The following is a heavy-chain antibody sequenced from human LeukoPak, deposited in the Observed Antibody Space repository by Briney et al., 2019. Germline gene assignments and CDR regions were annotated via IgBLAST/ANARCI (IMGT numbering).Heavy chain of an antibody. Sequence: ASVKVSCKVSGYTLTELSMHWVRQAPGKGLEWMGGFDPEDGETIYAQKFQGRVTMTEDTSTDTAYMELSSLRSEDTAVYYCATAAGGAMILMDYFDYWGQGTLVTVSS. CDR3: ATAAGGAMILMDYFDY. V-gene: IGHV1-24*01. CDR2: FDPEDGET. J-gene: IGHJ4*02. D-gene: IGHD3-22*01. CDR1: GYTLTELS.